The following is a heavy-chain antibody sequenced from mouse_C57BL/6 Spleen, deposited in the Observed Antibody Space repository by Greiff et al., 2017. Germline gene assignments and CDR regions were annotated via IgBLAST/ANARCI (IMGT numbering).Heavy chain of an antibody. J-gene: IGHJ4*01. D-gene: IGHD2-3*01. CDR1: GFTFSSYA. CDR2: ISSGGDYI. Sequence: DVMLVESGEGLVKPGGSLKLSCAASGFTFSSYAMSWVRQTPEKRLEWVAYISSGGDYIYYADTVKGRFTISRDNARNTLYLQMSSLKSEDTAMYYCTRADGSYYYAMDYWGQGTSVTVSS. CDR3: TRADGSYYYAMDY. V-gene: IGHV5-9-1*02.